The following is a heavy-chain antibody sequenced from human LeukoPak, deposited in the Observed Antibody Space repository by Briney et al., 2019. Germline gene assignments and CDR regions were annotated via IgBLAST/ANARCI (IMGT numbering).Heavy chain of an antibody. CDR3: ATDSPGYYYMDV. CDR2: IKSKTDGGRT. J-gene: IGHJ6*03. Sequence: PGGSLRLSCTASGFTFSNFVMSWVRQAPGKGLERVGRIKSKTDGGRTDYAAPVKGRFTISRDDSKNTLYLQMNSLKSEDTAVYYCATDSPGYYYMDVWGKGTSVTVSS. V-gene: IGHV3-15*01. CDR1: GFTFSNFV.